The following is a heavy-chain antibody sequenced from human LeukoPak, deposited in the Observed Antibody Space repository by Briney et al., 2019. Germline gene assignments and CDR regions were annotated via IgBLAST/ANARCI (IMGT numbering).Heavy chain of an antibody. Sequence: GGSLRLSCAASGFTFCIARMSWVPHAPGERLECVGQVKSETDGGTTDYAAPMKGRFSISRDDPKNTLYLQMNSLKTEDTALYYCTTEKYYDSRMGNWGQGALVTVSS. CDR2: VKSETDGGTT. CDR3: TTEKYYDSRMGN. D-gene: IGHD3-22*01. J-gene: IGHJ4*02. CDR1: GFTFCIAR. V-gene: IGHV3-15*01.